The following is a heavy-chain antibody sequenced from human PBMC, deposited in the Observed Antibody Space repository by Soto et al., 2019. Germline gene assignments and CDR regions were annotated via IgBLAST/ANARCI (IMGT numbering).Heavy chain of an antibody. CDR1: GGTFSTYS. D-gene: IGHD3-10*01. V-gene: IGHV1-69*08. CDR2: IIPILGIA. CDR3: ERDYRAYYFASGSSSDPDY. J-gene: IGHJ4*02. Sequence: QVQLVQSGAEVKKPGSSVKVSCKASGGTFSTYSISWVRQVPGQGLEWMGRIIPILGIATYAQKFRDRVTITADKSTSTAYMELSSLRSEDTAVYYCERDYRAYYFASGSSSDPDYWGQGTLVTVSS.